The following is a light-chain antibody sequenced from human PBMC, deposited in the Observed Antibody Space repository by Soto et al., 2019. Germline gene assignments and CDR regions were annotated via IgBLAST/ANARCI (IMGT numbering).Light chain of an antibody. CDR3: QQSYSTLPGT. Sequence: DIQMTQSPSSLSASVGDRVTITCRASQSISSYVNWYQQKPGKAPKLLIYAASTLQSGVPSRFSGSGSGTHFTLTISSLQPEDFATYYCQQSYSTLPGTFRQGTKVEIK. CDR2: AAS. CDR1: QSISSY. J-gene: IGKJ1*01. V-gene: IGKV1-39*01.